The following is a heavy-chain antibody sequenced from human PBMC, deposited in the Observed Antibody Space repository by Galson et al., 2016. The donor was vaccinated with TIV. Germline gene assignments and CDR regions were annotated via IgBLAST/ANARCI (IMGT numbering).Heavy chain of an antibody. Sequence: SVKVSCKAAGGTFTSFAISWVRQSPGQGLEWMGGIVPMLGIVTYAQRFQGRVTFTADASTSTAYLELRSLRSDDSAVYYCARGGWSGDPGDYHYFCMDVWGKGTTVIVSS. V-gene: IGHV1-69*10. CDR3: ARGGWSGDPGDYHYFCMDV. J-gene: IGHJ6*03. CDR1: GGTFTSFA. D-gene: IGHD3-3*01. CDR2: IVPMLGIV.